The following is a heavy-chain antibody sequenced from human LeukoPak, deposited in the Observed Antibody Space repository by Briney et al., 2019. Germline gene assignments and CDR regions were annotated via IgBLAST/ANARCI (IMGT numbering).Heavy chain of an antibody. CDR1: GFTFSSYA. V-gene: IGHV3-23*01. D-gene: IGHD3-3*01. CDR3: AKGDVITIFGVVPFDY. CDR2: ISGSGGST. Sequence: TGGSLRLSCAASGFTFSSYAMSWVRQAPGKGLEWVSAISGSGGSTYYADPVKGRFTISRDNSKNTLYLQMNSLRAEDTAVYYCAKGDVITIFGVVPFDYWGQGTLATVSS. J-gene: IGHJ4*02.